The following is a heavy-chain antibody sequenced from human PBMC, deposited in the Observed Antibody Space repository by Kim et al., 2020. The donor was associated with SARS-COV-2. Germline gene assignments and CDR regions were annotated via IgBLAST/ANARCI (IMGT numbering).Heavy chain of an antibody. D-gene: IGHD6-13*01. V-gene: IGHV3-30-3*01. CDR2: TSYGGTSR. CDR3: ARDRGSAAGSFDF. CDR1: GFTFSSYA. Sequence: GGSLRLSCAASGFTFSSYAIHWVLQAPGKGLEWVAVTSYGGTSRNYADSVKGRFTISRDNSKNTLYLEMNSLRPEDTAVYLCARDRGSAAGSFDFWGQGTLVTVSS. J-gene: IGHJ4*02.